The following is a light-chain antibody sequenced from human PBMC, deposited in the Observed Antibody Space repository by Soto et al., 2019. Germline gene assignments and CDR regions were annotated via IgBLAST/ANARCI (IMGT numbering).Light chain of an antibody. CDR2: LAS. CDR3: QQYGPSPWT. Sequence: EIVLTQSPGTLSLSPGERATLSCRASQSAFSSKLAWYQQKLGRAPRLLIYLASNRPAGITDRFSGSWSGTDLTLTISRLNPEDFAVYNCQQYGPSPWTFGQGTKVEVK. CDR1: QSAFSSK. V-gene: IGKV3-20*01. J-gene: IGKJ1*01.